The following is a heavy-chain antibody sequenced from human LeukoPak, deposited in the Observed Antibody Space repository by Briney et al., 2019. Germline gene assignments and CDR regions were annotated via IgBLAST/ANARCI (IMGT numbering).Heavy chain of an antibody. CDR1: GFTFSDYY. D-gene: IGHD2-21*01. CDR2: ISSSGSTI. J-gene: IGHJ4*02. CDR3: VRVDHSLGKTYFDY. Sequence: GGSLRLSCAASGFTFSDYYMSWIRQAPGKGLEWVSYISSSGSTIYYADSVKGRFTISRDNAKNALYLQMNSLRAEDTAVYYCVRVDHSLGKTYFDYWGQGTLVTVSS. V-gene: IGHV3-11*04.